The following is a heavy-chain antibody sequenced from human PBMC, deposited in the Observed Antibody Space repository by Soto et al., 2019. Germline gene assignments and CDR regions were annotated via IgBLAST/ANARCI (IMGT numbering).Heavy chain of an antibody. V-gene: IGHV1-18*01. CDR2: ISAYNGNT. CDR1: GYTFTSYG. CDR3: ARDLHGDPYY. D-gene: IGHD4-17*01. Sequence: QVQLVQSGAEVKKPGASVKVSCKASGYTFTSYGISWVRQAPGQGLEWMGWISAYNGNTNYAQKLPGXAXKXXDTSTSTAYMELRSLRSDDTAVYYCARDLHGDPYYWGQGTLVTVSS. J-gene: IGHJ4*02.